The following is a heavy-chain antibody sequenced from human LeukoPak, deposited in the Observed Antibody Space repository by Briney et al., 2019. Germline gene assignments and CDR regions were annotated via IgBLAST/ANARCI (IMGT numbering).Heavy chain of an antibody. CDR2: IYHSGST. V-gene: IGHV4-30-2*01. Sequence: SSETLSLTCAVSGGSISSGGYSWSWTRQPPGKGLEWIGYIYHSGSTYYNPSLKSRVTISVDRSKNQFSLKLSSVTAADTAVYYCARYGYYFDYWGQGTLVTVSS. J-gene: IGHJ4*02. CDR3: ARYGYYFDY. D-gene: IGHD4-17*01. CDR1: GGSISSGGYS.